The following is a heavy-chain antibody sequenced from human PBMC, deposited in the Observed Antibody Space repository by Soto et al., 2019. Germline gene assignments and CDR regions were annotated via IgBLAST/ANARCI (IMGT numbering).Heavy chain of an antibody. CDR3: ARHGFGPLHGLVDV. V-gene: IGHV4-59*08. J-gene: IGHJ6*02. D-gene: IGHD3-10*01. CDR1: GGSITNYY. CDR2: INYDGYS. Sequence: QVQLQESGPGLVKPSETLSLTCTVSGGSITNYYCSWFRQPPGKGLEWIGYINYDGYSAYNLSLKRXVXLSTDASKTQFPLMPESVTATDTAVYYCARHGFGPLHGLVDVWGPGTTVIVSS.